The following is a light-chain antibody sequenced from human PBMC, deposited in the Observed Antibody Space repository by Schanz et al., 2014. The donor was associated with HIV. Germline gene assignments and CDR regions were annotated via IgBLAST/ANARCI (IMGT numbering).Light chain of an antibody. CDR1: TGAVTSGHY. J-gene: IGLJ2*01. Sequence: QAVVTQEPSLTVSPGGTVTLTCGSSTGAVTSGHYVYWFQQKPGQAPKTLIHGTNNRHSWTPARFSASLVGGKAALTLSGAQPEDEADYYCLLSYIAARQVVFGGGTKVTVL. CDR2: GTN. CDR3: LLSYIAARQVV. V-gene: IGLV7-46*01.